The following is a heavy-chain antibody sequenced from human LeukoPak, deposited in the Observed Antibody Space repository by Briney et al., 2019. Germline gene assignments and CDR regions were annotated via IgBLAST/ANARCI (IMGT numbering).Heavy chain of an antibody. D-gene: IGHD6-13*01. V-gene: IGHV3-74*01. J-gene: IGHJ4*02. CDR2: ISTDARTI. CDR1: GFAFSTNW. Sequence: GGSLILSCAASGFAFSTNWMHWVRQAPGKGLVWVSHISTDARTITYADFVKGRFTISRDNAKNTLYLQMNSLRAEDTALYYCVRGQATAWGLDYWGQGTLVTVSS. CDR3: VRGQATAWGLDY.